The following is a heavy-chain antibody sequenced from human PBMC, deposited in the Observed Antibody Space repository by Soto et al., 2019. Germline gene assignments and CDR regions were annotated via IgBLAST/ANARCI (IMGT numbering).Heavy chain of an antibody. CDR1: GFTFSSYS. D-gene: IGHD2-15*01. Sequence: PGGSLRLSCAASGFTFSSYSMNWVGQAPGKGLEWVSSISSSSSYIYYADSVKGRFTISRDSAKNSLYLQMNSLRAEDTAVYYCARLGGYCSGGSCPYGMDVWGQGTTVTVSS. CDR3: ARLGGYCSGGSCPYGMDV. V-gene: IGHV3-21*01. J-gene: IGHJ6*02. CDR2: ISSSSSYI.